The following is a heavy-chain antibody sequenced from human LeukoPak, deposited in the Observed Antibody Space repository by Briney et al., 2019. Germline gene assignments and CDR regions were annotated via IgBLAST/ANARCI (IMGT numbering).Heavy chain of an antibody. CDR3: ASMPGAYCGGDCSRDGY. CDR2: IIPIFGTA. D-gene: IGHD2-21*02. Sequence: SVKVSCKASRGTFSSYAISWVRQAPGQGLEWMGGIIPIFGTANYAQTFQGRVTITADKSTSTAYMELSSLRSEDTAVYYCASMPGAYCGGDCSRDGYRGQGTLVTVSS. V-gene: IGHV1-69*06. J-gene: IGHJ4*02. CDR1: RGTFSSYA.